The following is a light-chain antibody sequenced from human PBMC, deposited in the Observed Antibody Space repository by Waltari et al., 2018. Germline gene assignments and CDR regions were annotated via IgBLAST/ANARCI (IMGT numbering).Light chain of an antibody. CDR3: MQALQTPV. V-gene: IGKV2-28*01. CDR2: LGS. Sequence: DIVMTQSPLSLPVTPGEPASIPCRSSQSLLESNGHNSLEWYLQRPGQSPRVLIFLGSRRVSGVPDRFSGSGSGTDFTLKISRVEAEDVGVYYCMQALQTPVFGQGTKLEIK. J-gene: IGKJ2*01. CDR1: QSLLESNGHNS.